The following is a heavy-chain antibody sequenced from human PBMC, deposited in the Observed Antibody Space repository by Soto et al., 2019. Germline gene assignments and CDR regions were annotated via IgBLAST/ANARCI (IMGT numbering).Heavy chain of an antibody. CDR1: SLTTVGVG. V-gene: IGHV2-5*01. CDR2: IYWNGDK. D-gene: IGHD6-13*01. CDR3: ARSGQQLDGLWDY. Sequence: SLTTVGVGVGWIRKPPVNALERLALIYWNGDKRYSPSLKSRLTVTKDTTKNQVVLTMSNMDPVDTATYYCARSGQQLDGLWDYWGQGTLVTVAS. J-gene: IGHJ4*02.